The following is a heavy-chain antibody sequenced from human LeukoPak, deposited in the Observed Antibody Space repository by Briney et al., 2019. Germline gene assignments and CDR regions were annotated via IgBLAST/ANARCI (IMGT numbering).Heavy chain of an antibody. D-gene: IGHD3-22*01. CDR1: GGSISSNSYY. V-gene: IGHV4-39*07. CDR2: IYYSGST. Sequence: SETLSLTCAVSGGSISSNSYYWGWIRQPPGKGLEWIGSIYYSGSTNYNPSLKSRVTISGDTSKNQFSLRLSSVTAADTAVYYCARASYSYDINGWVPFDYWGQGTLVTVSS. CDR3: ARASYSYDINGWVPFDY. J-gene: IGHJ4*02.